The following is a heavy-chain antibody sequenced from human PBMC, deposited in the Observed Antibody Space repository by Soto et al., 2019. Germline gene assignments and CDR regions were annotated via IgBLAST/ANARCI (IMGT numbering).Heavy chain of an antibody. Sequence: GGSLRLSCAASGFTFSSYWMSWVRQAPGKGLEWVANIKQDGSEKSYVDSVKGRFTISRDNAKNSLYLQMNSLRAEDTAVYYCARGAQNYYYYYMDVWGKGTTVTVSS. J-gene: IGHJ6*03. V-gene: IGHV3-7*04. CDR3: ARGAQNYYYYYMDV. CDR2: IKQDGSEK. CDR1: GFTFSSYW.